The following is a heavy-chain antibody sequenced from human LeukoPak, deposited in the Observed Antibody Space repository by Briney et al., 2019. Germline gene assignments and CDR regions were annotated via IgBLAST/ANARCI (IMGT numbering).Heavy chain of an antibody. D-gene: IGHD3-22*01. CDR3: ARGPAMYYYDSSGYLNPPEFDP. CDR2: ISYDGSNK. Sequence: GGSLRLSCAASGFTFSSYAMSWVRQAPGKGLEWVAVISYDGSNKYYADSVKGRFTISRDNSKNTLYLQMNSLRAEDTAVYYCARGPAMYYYDSSGYLNPPEFDPWGQGTLVTVSS. J-gene: IGHJ5*02. V-gene: IGHV3-30*04. CDR1: GFTFSSYA.